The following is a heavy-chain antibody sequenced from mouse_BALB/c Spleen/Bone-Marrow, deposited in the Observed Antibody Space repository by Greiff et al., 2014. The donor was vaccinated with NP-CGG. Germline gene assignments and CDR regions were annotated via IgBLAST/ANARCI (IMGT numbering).Heavy chain of an antibody. CDR2: ISSGSSTI. CDR3: ARGNYGFSFYYAMDY. V-gene: IGHV5-17*02. Sequence: QPGGSRKLSCAASGFTFSSFGMHRVRQAPEKGLEWVAYISSGSSTIYYADTVKGRFTISRDNPKNTLFLQMTSLRSEDTAMYYCARGNYGFSFYYAMDYWGQGTSVTVSS. CDR1: GFTFSSFG. J-gene: IGHJ4*01. D-gene: IGHD1-1*01.